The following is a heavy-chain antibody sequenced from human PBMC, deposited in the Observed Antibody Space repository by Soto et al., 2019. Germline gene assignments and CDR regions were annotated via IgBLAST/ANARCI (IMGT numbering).Heavy chain of an antibody. V-gene: IGHV3-23*01. CDR2: ISGSGGST. J-gene: IGHJ5*02. CDR1: GFTFSSYA. D-gene: IGHD7-27*01. Sequence: EVQLLESGGGLVQHGGSLRLSCAASGFTFSSYAMNWVRQAPGKGLEWVSEISGSGGSTDYADSVKGRFTISRDNSKNTLYLQMNSLRAEDTAVYYCAKGALTPVGWFDPWGQGAPVTVSS. CDR3: AKGALTPVGWFDP.